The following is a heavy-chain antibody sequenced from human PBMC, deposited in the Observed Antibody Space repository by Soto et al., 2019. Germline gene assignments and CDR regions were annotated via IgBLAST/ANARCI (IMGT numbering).Heavy chain of an antibody. Sequence: QVQLVQSGAEVKKPGASVKVSCKASGYTFTSYYMHWVRQAPGQGLEWMGIINPRGGSTSYAQKFQGRVTMTRDTSTSTVYMELSSLRSEDTAVYYCARDGVGATPPCWYFDYWGQGTLVTVSS. CDR1: GYTFTSYY. CDR3: ARDGVGATPPCWYFDY. V-gene: IGHV1-46*01. D-gene: IGHD1-26*01. CDR2: INPRGGST. J-gene: IGHJ4*02.